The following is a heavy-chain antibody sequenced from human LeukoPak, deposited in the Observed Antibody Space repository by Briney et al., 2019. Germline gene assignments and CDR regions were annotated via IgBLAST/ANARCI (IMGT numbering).Heavy chain of an antibody. CDR3: ARALRDGYSLKGNWFDP. V-gene: IGHV4-39*07. J-gene: IGHJ5*02. CDR1: GGSISSSTYS. Sequence: PSETLSLTCTVSGGSISSSTYSWGWIRQPPGKGLEWIGHIYYGGRTYYNPSLKSRVTISVDTSKTQFSLKLSSVTVADTAVYYYARALRDGYSLKGNWFDPWGQGTLVTVSS. CDR2: IYYGGRT. D-gene: IGHD5-18*01.